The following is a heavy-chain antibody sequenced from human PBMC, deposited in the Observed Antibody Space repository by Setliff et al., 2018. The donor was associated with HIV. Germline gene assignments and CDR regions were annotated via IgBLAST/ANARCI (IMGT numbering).Heavy chain of an antibody. CDR1: GFIFSGYT. V-gene: IGHV3-21*01. Sequence: PGGSLRLSCAASGFIFSGYTMVWVRQAPGKGLEWVSSISSSGNFIYYEDSVKGRFTVSRDNAQNSVYLQMDSLRAEDTAFYYCARGRNRNYVVYGMDVWGQGTTVTVSS. D-gene: IGHD1-7*01. J-gene: IGHJ6*02. CDR3: ARGRNRNYVVYGMDV. CDR2: ISSSGNFI.